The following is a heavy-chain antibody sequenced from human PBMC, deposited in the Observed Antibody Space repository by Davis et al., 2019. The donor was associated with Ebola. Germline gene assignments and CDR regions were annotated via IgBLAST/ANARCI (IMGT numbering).Heavy chain of an antibody. CDR3: ARDPAPYQLLHFDY. D-gene: IGHD2-2*01. CDR1: GFTSSSYA. V-gene: IGHV3-30*04. Sequence: GGSLRLSCAASGFTSSSYAMHWVRQAPGKGLEWVAVISYDGRNKYYADSMKGRFTISRDNSKNTLYLQMNSLRAEDTAVYYCARDPAPYQLLHFDYWGQGTLVTVSS. J-gene: IGHJ4*02. CDR2: ISYDGRNK.